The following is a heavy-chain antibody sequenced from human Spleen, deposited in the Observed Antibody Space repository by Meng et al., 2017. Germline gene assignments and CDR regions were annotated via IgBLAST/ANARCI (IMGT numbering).Heavy chain of an antibody. V-gene: IGHV3-33*01. CDR1: EFTFSNYA. CDR3: ARGKPGLLDY. Sequence: LSLTCAASEFTFSNYAMNWVRQAPGKGLEWVALIWYDGGNEYYADSVKGRFTISRDNSKNTLYLQMNSLRAEDTAVYYCARGKPGLLDYWGQGTLVTVSS. CDR2: IWYDGGNE. J-gene: IGHJ4*02. D-gene: IGHD1-14*01.